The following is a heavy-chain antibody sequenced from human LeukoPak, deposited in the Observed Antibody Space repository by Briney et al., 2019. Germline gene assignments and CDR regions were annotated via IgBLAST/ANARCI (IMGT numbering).Heavy chain of an antibody. Sequence: QPGGSLRLSCAASGFSFSNYAMTWVRQAPGKGLEWVSMISGSTTTTYYADSVKGRFTISRDNSKNTLYLQMNRLRAEDTALYYCANSARGYLPPYSSGRFDYWGQGTLVTVSS. CDR2: ISGSTTTT. D-gene: IGHD6-19*01. CDR3: ANSARGYLPPYSSGRFDY. CDR1: GFSFSNYA. V-gene: IGHV3-23*01. J-gene: IGHJ4*02.